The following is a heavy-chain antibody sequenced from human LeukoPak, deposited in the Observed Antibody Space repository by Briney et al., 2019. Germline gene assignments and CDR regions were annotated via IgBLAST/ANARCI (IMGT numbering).Heavy chain of an antibody. CDR2: MSPKSGNT. J-gene: IGHJ4*02. D-gene: IGHD2-15*01. CDR3: ARAGGYCGRISCPYYFDF. V-gene: IGHV1-8*01. CDR1: GYTFISFD. Sequence: ASVKVSCKASGYTFISFDIDWVRQATGQGLEWMGWMSPKSGNTDYAQKFQGRVTMTRNTSINTAYLELSSLRSDDTAVYYCARAGGYCGRISCPYYFDFWGQGTLVTVSS.